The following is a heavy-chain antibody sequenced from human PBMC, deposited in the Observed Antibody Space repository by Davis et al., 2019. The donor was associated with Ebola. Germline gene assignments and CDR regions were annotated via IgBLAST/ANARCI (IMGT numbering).Heavy chain of an antibody. J-gene: IGHJ4*02. CDR1: GGSISSGGYY. CDR2: IYYSGST. V-gene: IGHV4-31*03. CDR3: ARGDYYDSSGYYPLDY. Sequence: PSETLSLTCTVSGGSISSGGYYWSWIRQHPGKGLEWIGYIYYSGSTYYNPSLKSRVTISVDTSKNQFSLKLSSVTAADTAVYYCARGDYYDSSGYYPLDYWGQGTLVTVSS. D-gene: IGHD3-22*01.